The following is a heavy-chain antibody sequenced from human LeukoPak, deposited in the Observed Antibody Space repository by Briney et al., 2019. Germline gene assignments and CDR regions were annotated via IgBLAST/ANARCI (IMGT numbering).Heavy chain of an antibody. Sequence: ASVKVSCKASGYTFTNYDINWVRQATGQGLEWMGWMNPNSGNTGYAQKFQGRVTMTRNTSISTAYMELSSLRAEDTAVYYCARVTSGPKLHYFDYWGQGTLVTVSS. CDR2: MNPNSGNT. J-gene: IGHJ4*02. V-gene: IGHV1-8*01. CDR1: GYTFTNYD. CDR3: ARVTSGPKLHYFDY. D-gene: IGHD3-10*01.